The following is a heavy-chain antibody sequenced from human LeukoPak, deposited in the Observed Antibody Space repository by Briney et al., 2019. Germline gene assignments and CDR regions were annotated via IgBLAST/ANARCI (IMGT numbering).Heavy chain of an antibody. D-gene: IGHD3-10*01. Sequence: PGGSLILSCAASGFTFDDYDMSWVRQAPGKGLEWVSGINWNGGSTSYADSVKGRFTISRDNAKNSLYLQMNSLRAEDTALYYCARRDYYGSGSPDYWGQGTLVTVSS. CDR3: ARRDYYGSGSPDY. J-gene: IGHJ4*02. CDR2: INWNGGST. V-gene: IGHV3-20*04. CDR1: GFTFDDYD.